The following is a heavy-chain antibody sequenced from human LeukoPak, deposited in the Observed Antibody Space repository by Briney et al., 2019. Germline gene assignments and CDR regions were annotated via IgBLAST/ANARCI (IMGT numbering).Heavy chain of an antibody. D-gene: IGHD1-1*01. Sequence: PGGSLRLSCAASGFSFSTYSMNWVRQAPGKGLEWVSSISSSSSYIYYADSVKGRFTISRDNAKNSLYLQMNSLRAEDTAVYYCAKDRSLRYNDAFDIWGQGTMVTVSS. CDR3: AKDRSLRYNDAFDI. CDR2: ISSSSSYI. CDR1: GFSFSTYS. V-gene: IGHV3-21*04. J-gene: IGHJ3*02.